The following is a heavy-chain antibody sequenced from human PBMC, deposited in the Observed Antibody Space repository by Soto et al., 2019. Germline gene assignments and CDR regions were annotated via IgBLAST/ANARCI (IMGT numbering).Heavy chain of an antibody. J-gene: IGHJ4*02. V-gene: IGHV2-5*02. CDR2: IYCDDDK. Sequence: QITLKESGPTVVKPTETLTLTCTFSGFSLTTSGVGVGWFRQSPGKAPERLALIYCDDDKLYRTSLKSRLTITKDTSKNQVVLTMANVDPADTATYYCAHRVLRTVFGLVTTTAIYFDFWGQGTPVVVSS. D-gene: IGHD3-3*01. CDR1: GFSLTTSGVG. CDR3: AHRVLRTVFGLVTTTAIYFDF.